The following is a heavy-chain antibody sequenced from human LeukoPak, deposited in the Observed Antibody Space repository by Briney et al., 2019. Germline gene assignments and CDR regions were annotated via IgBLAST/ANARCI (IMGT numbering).Heavy chain of an antibody. CDR2: INPSSGST. J-gene: IGHJ5*02. V-gene: IGHV1-46*01. D-gene: IGHD6-19*01. Sequence: GASVKVSCKASGYTFTGYYMHWVRQAPGQGLEWMGIINPSSGSTSYAQKFQGRVTMTRDMSTSTVYMELSSLRSEDTAVYYCARSVAGYWFDPWGQGTLVTVSS. CDR3: ARSVAGYWFDP. CDR1: GYTFTGYY.